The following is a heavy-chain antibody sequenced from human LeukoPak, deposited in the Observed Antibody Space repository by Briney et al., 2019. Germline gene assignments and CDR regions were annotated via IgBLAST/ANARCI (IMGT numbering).Heavy chain of an antibody. J-gene: IGHJ4*02. D-gene: IGHD3-10*01. CDR1: GGSISSSSYY. CDR3: ASVDYYGSGSYPKLDY. CDR2: INHSGST. V-gene: IGHV4-39*07. Sequence: SETLSLTCTVSGGSISSSSYYWGWIRQPPGKGLEWIGEINHSGSTNYNPSLKSRVTISVDTSKNQFSLKLSSVTAADTAVYYCASVDYYGSGSYPKLDYWGQGTLVTVSS.